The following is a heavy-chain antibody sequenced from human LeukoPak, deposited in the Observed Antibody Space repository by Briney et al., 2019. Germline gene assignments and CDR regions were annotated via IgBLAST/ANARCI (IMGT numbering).Heavy chain of an antibody. D-gene: IGHD1-26*01. CDR1: GYTFTYYV. V-gene: IGHV1-18*01. CDR3: ARGEKAYDY. Sequence: ASVKVSCKTSGYTFTYYVITWVRQAPGQGLEWLGWINAYNGNTNDARRFQGRVTMTTDTSTSTAYMELRSLRSDDTAVYYCARGEKAYDYWGQGTLVSVSS. J-gene: IGHJ4*02. CDR2: INAYNGNT.